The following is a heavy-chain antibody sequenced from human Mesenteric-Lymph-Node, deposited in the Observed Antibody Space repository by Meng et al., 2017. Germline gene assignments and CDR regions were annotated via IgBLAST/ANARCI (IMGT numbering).Heavy chain of an antibody. Sequence: LSLTCAASGFIFSHYWMHWVRQAPGKGLEWVSHVDSDGVTTSYADSVKGRFTISRDDATNTVFLQMNSLRAEDTAVYYCARLRIAVAGISFDYWGQGTLVTVSS. CDR3: ARLRIAVAGISFDY. D-gene: IGHD6-19*01. V-gene: IGHV3-74*01. CDR2: VDSDGVTT. J-gene: IGHJ4*02. CDR1: GFIFSHYW.